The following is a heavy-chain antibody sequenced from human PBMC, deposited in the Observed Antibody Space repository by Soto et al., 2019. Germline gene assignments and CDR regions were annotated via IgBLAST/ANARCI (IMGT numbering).Heavy chain of an antibody. Sequence: QVQLVQSGAEVKKPGSSVKVSCKASGGTCSSYTISWVRQAPGQGLEWMGRIIPILGIANYAQKFQGRVTITADKSTSTAYMELSSLRSEDTAVYYCARSCSGGSCLSDYWGQGTLVTVSS. CDR1: GGTCSSYT. J-gene: IGHJ4*02. CDR2: IIPILGIA. V-gene: IGHV1-69*02. CDR3: ARSCSGGSCLSDY. D-gene: IGHD2-15*01.